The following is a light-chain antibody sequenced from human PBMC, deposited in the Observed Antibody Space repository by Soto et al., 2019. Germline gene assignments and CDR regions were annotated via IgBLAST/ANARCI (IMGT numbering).Light chain of an antibody. J-gene: IGKJ1*01. Sequence: PGERATLSCRASQRVGSNYLAWYQQKPGQAPRLLIYGASTRANDIPARFSGSGSGTEFTLTIRSLQSEDIAVYYCQHYDNWPPWTFGQGTKVDIK. CDR2: GAS. V-gene: IGKV3-15*01. CDR1: QRVGSN. CDR3: QHYDNWPPWT.